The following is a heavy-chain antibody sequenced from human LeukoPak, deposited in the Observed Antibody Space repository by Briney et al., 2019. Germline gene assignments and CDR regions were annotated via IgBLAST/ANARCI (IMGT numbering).Heavy chain of an antibody. CDR2: ISSSSSYI. J-gene: IGHJ4*02. V-gene: IGHV3-21*01. Sequence: PGTSLRLSCAASGFTFSSYSMNWVRQAPGKGLEWVSSISSSSSYIYYADSVKGRFTISRDNAKDSLYLQMNSLRAEDTAVYYCARAGPKSSSWYYYFDYWGQGTLVTVSS. CDR1: GFTFSSYS. CDR3: ARAGPKSSSWYYYFDY. D-gene: IGHD6-13*01.